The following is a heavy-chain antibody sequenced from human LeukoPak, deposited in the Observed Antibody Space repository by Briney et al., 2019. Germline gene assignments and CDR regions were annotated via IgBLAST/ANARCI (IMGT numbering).Heavy chain of an antibody. CDR2: IWYDGSNK. Sequence: PGRSLRLSCAASGFTFSSYGMHWVRQAPGKGLEWVAVIWYDGSNKYYADSVKGRFTISRDNSKNTLYLQMNSLRAEGTAVYYCARDLPPAQAITMIVVPPRDSGMDVWGQGTTVTVSS. CDR1: GFTFSSYG. J-gene: IGHJ6*02. CDR3: ARDLPPAQAITMIVVPPRDSGMDV. D-gene: IGHD3-22*01. V-gene: IGHV3-33*01.